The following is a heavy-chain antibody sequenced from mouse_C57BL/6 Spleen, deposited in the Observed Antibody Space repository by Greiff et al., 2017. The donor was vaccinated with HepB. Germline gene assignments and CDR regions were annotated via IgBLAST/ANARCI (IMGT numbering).Heavy chain of an antibody. CDR1: GFSLTSYG. D-gene: IGHD1-1*01. V-gene: IGHV2-6*01. CDR2: IWGVGST. CDR3: ASGGDYGNWAMDY. Sequence: QVQLKESGPGLVAPSQSLSITCTVSGFSLTSYGVDWVRQSPGKGLEWLGVIWGVGSTNYNSALKSRLSNSKDNSKRQVFLKMNSLQTDDTAMYYCASGGDYGNWAMDYWGQGTSVTVSS. J-gene: IGHJ4*01.